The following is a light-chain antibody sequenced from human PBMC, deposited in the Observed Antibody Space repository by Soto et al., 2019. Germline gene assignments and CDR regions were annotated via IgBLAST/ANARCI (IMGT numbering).Light chain of an antibody. CDR1: STNIGAGYD. CDR3: QSYDSNSYV. J-gene: IGLJ1*01. V-gene: IGLV1-40*01. CDR2: GNS. Sequence: QSVLTQPPSVSGVPGQRVTISCTGSSTNIGAGYDVHWYQQLPGTAPKLLIYGNSNRPSGVPDRFSGSKSGTSASLAISGLQAEDEADYYCQSYDSNSYVFGTGTKVTVL.